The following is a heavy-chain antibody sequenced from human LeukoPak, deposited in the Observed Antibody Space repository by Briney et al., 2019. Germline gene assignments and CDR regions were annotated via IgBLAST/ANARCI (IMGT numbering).Heavy chain of an antibody. CDR1: GFTFSSYS. CDR3: AREYYDSSGYIQS. CDR2: ISSSSSYI. D-gene: IGHD3-22*01. Sequence: GGSLRLSCAASGFTFSSYSMNWIRQAPGKGLEWVSSISSSSSYIYYADSVKCRFTISRDNAKNSLYLQMNSLRAEDTAVYYCAREYYDSSGYIQSWGQGNLVTVSS. V-gene: IGHV3-21*01. J-gene: IGHJ5*02.